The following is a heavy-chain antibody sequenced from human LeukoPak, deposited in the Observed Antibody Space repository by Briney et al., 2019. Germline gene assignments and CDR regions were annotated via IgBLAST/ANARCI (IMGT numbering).Heavy chain of an antibody. CDR3: ARHPNSAARGSCMDV. Sequence: SETLSLTCTVSGGSISSSSYYWGWIRQPPGKGLEWIGSIYYSGSTYYNPSLKSRVTTSVDTSKNQFSLKLSSVTAADTAVYYCARHPNSAARGSCMDVWGKGTTVTVSS. CDR2: IYYSGST. D-gene: IGHD6-13*01. J-gene: IGHJ6*03. CDR1: GGSISSSSYY. V-gene: IGHV4-39*01.